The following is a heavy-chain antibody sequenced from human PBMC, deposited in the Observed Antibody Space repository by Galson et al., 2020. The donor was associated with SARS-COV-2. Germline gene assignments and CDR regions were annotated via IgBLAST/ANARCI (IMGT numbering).Heavy chain of an antibody. CDR2: INPNSGGT. Sequence: GESLKISCKASGYTFTGYYMHWVRQAPGQGLEWMGWINPNSGGTNYAQKFQGWVTMTRDTSISTAYMELSRLRADDTAVYYWARGGGARGHYYYMDVWGKGTTVTVSS. CDR1: GYTFTGYY. V-gene: IGHV1-2*04. J-gene: IGHJ6*03. D-gene: IGHD1-26*01. CDR3: ARGGGARGHYYYMDV.